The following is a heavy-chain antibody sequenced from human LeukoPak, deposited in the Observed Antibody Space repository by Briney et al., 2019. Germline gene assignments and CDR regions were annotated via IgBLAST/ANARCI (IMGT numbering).Heavy chain of an antibody. CDR3: ARQGTTRRSGHGAFDI. D-gene: IGHD1/OR15-1a*01. V-gene: IGHV5-51*01. Sequence: GESLKISCKGSGYNFASSWIGWVRQMPGKGLEWMGIIYLGDSENRYSPSFQGQVTISADKSISTAYLQWSSLKASDTATYYCARQGTTRRSGHGAFDIWGQGTMVTVSS. CDR2: IYLGDSEN. J-gene: IGHJ3*02. CDR1: GYNFASSW.